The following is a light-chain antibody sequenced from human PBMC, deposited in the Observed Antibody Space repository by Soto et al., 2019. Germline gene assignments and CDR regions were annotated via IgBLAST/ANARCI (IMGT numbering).Light chain of an antibody. CDR1: SSNIGTYS. CDR3: AAWNDNLNGPSYV. J-gene: IGLJ1*01. CDR2: SDN. V-gene: IGLV1-44*01. Sequence: QSVLTQPPSASGTPGQRVTISCSGSSSNIGTYSVSWYQQFPGTAPRLLIYSDNQRPSGVPDRFSASKSGASASLAISGLQSEDEADYFCAAWNDNLNGPSYVFGTGTKVTVL.